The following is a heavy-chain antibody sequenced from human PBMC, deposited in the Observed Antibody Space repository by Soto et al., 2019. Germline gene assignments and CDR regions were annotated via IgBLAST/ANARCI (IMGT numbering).Heavy chain of an antibody. CDR3: AKGKSENGVDWLDP. V-gene: IGHV3-23*01. Sequence: GGSLRLSCAASGFMFENYAMIWVRQAPGKGLEWVATVRGNSYGAYCADSVRGRFIISRDNSKNTMSLQLNSLRDDDTAIYYCAKGKSENGVDWLDPWGPGTLVTVSS. CDR2: VRGNSYGA. J-gene: IGHJ5*02. CDR1: GFMFENYA. D-gene: IGHD2-8*01.